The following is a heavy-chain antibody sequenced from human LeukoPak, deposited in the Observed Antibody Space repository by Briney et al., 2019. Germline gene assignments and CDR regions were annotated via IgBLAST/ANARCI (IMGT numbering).Heavy chain of an antibody. CDR1: GFTFSSYS. D-gene: IGHD4-17*01. CDR2: ISSDGSST. Sequence: GGSLRLSCAASGFTFSSYSMNWVRQAPGKGLVWLSRISSDGSSTNYADSVKGRFTISRDNAKNTLYLQMNSLRAEDTAVYYCARDYGEGGYYFDYWGQGTLVTVSS. V-gene: IGHV3-74*01. CDR3: ARDYGEGGYYFDY. J-gene: IGHJ4*02.